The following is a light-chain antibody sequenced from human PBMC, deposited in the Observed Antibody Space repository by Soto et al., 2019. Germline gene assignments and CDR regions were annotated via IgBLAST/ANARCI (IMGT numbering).Light chain of an antibody. CDR2: DAS. J-gene: IGKJ2*01. Sequence: DIQMTQSPSTLSASVGDRVTITCRASQPITAWLAWYQQKPGKAPNLLIYDASDLQSGVPSRFSGSGSGTEFTLTSTGLQPDDFATYYCQQYNLYPYTFGQGTKLEIK. CDR1: QPITAW. CDR3: QQYNLYPYT. V-gene: IGKV1-5*01.